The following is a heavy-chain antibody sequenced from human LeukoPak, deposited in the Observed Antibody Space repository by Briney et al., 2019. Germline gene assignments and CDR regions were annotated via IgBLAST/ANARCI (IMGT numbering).Heavy chain of an antibody. CDR1: GFTVSSNY. D-gene: IGHD4/OR15-4a*01. CDR3: AKGGGMVVTDY. V-gene: IGHV3-23*01. CDR2: ISGSGGST. J-gene: IGHJ4*02. Sequence: PGGSLRLSCAASGFTVSSNYMSWVRQAPGKGLEWVSGISGSGGSTYYADSVKGRFTISRDNSKNTLYLQMNSLRAEDTAVYYCAKGGGMVVTDYWGQGTLVTVSS.